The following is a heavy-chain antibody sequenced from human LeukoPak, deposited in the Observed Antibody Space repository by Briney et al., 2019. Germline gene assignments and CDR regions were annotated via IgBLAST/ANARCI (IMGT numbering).Heavy chain of an antibody. CDR1: GGSISSYY. V-gene: IGHV4-59*01. D-gene: IGHD4-23*01. CDR3: ARGRKGSPMAVAYGGHDAFDI. Sequence: SETLSLTCTVSGGSISSYYWSWIRQRPGKGLEWIGYIYYSGSTNYNPSLKSRVTISVDTSKNQFSVKLSSVTAADTAVCSCARGRKGSPMAVAYGGHDAFDIWGQGTMVTVSS. CDR2: IYYSGST. J-gene: IGHJ3*02.